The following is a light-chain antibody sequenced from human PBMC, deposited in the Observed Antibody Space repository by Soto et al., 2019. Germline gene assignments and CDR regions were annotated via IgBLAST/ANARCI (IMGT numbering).Light chain of an antibody. J-gene: IGKJ1*01. CDR3: RQHKTYPLWT. CDR1: KRGSSN. Sequence: EFVLTRSPDTLSFLPGEEATLSARPSKRGSSNLAWYQQKPGQAPTRLIHGASTRATATPASCSGSRSWRTFTLPTISLQSAESSVYYCRQHKTYPLWTFGQGTKVDI. CDR2: GAS. V-gene: IGKV3-15*01.